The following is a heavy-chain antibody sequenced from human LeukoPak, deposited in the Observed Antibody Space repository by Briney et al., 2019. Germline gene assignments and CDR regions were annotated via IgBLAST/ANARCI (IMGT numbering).Heavy chain of an antibody. J-gene: IGHJ5*02. Sequence: SETLSLTCAVSGGSISSGGYSWSWIRQPPGKGLEWIGYIYHSGSTYYNPSLKSRVTISVDRSKNQFSLKLSSVTAADTAVYYCARVGGYCSSTSCSRRWFDPWGQGTLVTVSS. D-gene: IGHD2-2*01. CDR3: ARVGGYCSSTSCSRRWFDP. V-gene: IGHV4-30-2*01. CDR2: IYHSGST. CDR1: GGSISSGGYS.